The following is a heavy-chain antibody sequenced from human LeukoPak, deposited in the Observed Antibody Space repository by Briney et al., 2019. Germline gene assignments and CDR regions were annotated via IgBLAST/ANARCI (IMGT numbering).Heavy chain of an antibody. V-gene: IGHV4-34*01. Sequence: SETLSLTCAASGGSFSGYSWSWIRQPPGKGLEWIGEINHSGSTNYNPSLKSRVTISVDTSKNQFSLKLSSVTAADTAVYYCARELYSSSWYYYYYYGMDVWGQGTTVTVSS. CDR2: INHSGST. CDR1: GGSFSGYS. J-gene: IGHJ6*02. D-gene: IGHD6-13*01. CDR3: ARELYSSSWYYYYYYGMDV.